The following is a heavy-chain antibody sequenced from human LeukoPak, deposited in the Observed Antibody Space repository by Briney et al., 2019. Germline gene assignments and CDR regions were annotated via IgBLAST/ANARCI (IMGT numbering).Heavy chain of an antibody. V-gene: IGHV1-69*13. CDR3: AREGDSSGYYYY. D-gene: IGHD3-22*01. Sequence: GASVKVSCKASGGTFSSYAISWVRQAPGQGLEWMGGIIPIFGTADYAQKFQGRVTITADESTSTAYMELSSLRSEDTAVYYCAREGDSSGYYYYWGQGTLVTVSS. CDR1: GGTFSSYA. J-gene: IGHJ4*02. CDR2: IIPIFGTA.